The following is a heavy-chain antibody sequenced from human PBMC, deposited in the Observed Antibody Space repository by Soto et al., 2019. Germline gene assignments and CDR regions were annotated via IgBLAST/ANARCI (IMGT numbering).Heavy chain of an antibody. CDR2: INAGNGNT. CDR3: GRPPLGYCSGGSCYGLDKYNCFAP. CDR1: GYTFTSYA. D-gene: IGHD2-15*01. Sequence: ASVKVSCKASGYTFTSYAMHWVRQAPGQRLEWMGWINAGNGNTKYSQKFQGRVTITRDTSASTAYMELSSLRSEDTAVYYCGRPPLGYCSGGSCYGLDKYNCFAPGGQGPRVTFS. V-gene: IGHV1-3*01. J-gene: IGHJ5*02.